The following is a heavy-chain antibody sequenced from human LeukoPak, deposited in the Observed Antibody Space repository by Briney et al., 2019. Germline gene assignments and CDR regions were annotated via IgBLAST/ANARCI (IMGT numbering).Heavy chain of an antibody. V-gene: IGHV4-61*08. CDR2: IYYSGST. D-gene: IGHD2-2*01. CDR1: GGSISSGGYY. CDR3: ARQLRTCFDY. Sequence: SETLSLTCTVSGGSISSGGYYWSWIRQPPGKGLEWIGYIYYSGSTNYNPSLKSRVTISVDTSKNQFSLKLSSVTAADTAVYYCARQLRTCFDYWGQGTLVTVSS. J-gene: IGHJ4*02.